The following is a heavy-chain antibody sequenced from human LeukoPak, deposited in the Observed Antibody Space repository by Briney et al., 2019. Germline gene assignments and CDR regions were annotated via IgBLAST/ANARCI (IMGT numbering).Heavy chain of an antibody. CDR3: AKFSRVYSSGWYYFDY. CDR2: IKEDGTET. V-gene: IGHV3-7*03. CDR1: GFMFSSNW. Sequence: GGSLRLSCAASGFMFSSNWMSWVRLAPGKGLEWVANIKEDGTETYYVDSVKGRFTISRDNAKNSLYLQMNSLRAEDTALYYCAKFSRVYSSGWYYFDYWGQGTLVTVSS. J-gene: IGHJ4*02. D-gene: IGHD6-19*01.